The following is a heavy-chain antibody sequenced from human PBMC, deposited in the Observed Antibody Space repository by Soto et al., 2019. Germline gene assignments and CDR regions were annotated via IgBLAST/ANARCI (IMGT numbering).Heavy chain of an antibody. CDR1: GFTFSTNN. V-gene: IGHV3-48*01. Sequence: EVQVVESGGGLVQPGASLRLSCAASGFTFSTNNMYWVRQAPGKGLEWVAYISSSSTTIQYADFVKGRFTISRDNAKNSLYLQMNRLRAEDTAVYYCAREHLGWLDPWGQGTLVTVSS. J-gene: IGHJ5*02. CDR3: AREHLGWLDP. CDR2: ISSSSTTI. D-gene: IGHD3-16*01.